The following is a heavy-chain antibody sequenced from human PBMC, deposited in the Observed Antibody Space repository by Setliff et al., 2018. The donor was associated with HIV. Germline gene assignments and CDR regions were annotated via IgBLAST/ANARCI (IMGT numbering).Heavy chain of an antibody. CDR3: ARGGWELVSCYDS. V-gene: IGHV1-69*13. J-gene: IGHJ4*02. CDR2: FIPIFGTR. D-gene: IGHD1-26*01. Sequence: SVKVSCKASGGTFSSYGISWVRQAPGQGLEWIGGFIPIFGTRNYAQKFQGRVTITADESTSTAYMALSSLRSEDTAVYYCARGGWELVSCYDSWGQGTLVTVSS. CDR1: GGTFSSYG.